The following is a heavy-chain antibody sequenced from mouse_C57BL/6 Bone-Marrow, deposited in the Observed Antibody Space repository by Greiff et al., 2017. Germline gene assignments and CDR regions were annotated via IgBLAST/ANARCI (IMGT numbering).Heavy chain of an antibody. J-gene: IGHJ2*01. D-gene: IGHD1-1*01. V-gene: IGHV5-6*01. CDR2: ISSGGSYT. Sequence: EVQVVESGGDLVKPGGSLKLSCAASGFTFSSYGMSWVRQTPDKRLEWVATISSGGSYTYYPDSVKGRFTISRDNAKNTLYLQMSSLKSEDTAMYYCGSLITTVVPDYWGQGTTLTVSS. CDR1: GFTFSSYG. CDR3: GSLITTVVPDY.